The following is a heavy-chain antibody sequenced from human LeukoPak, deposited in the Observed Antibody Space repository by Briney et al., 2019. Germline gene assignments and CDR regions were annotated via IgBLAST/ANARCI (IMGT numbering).Heavy chain of an antibody. D-gene: IGHD2/OR15-2a*01. J-gene: IGHJ1*01. Sequence: GGSLRLSCAASGFSFSNYGMHWVRQAPGKGLEWVALIQSDGSKTYSADSVKGRFTISRDNPRNTLYLQMNRLRPEDTAVYYCAKKYCNSPPCGGDWAAGGQGTRAAVP. CDR3: AKKYCNSPPCGGDWAA. CDR2: IQSDGSKT. V-gene: IGHV3-30*02. CDR1: GFSFSNYG.